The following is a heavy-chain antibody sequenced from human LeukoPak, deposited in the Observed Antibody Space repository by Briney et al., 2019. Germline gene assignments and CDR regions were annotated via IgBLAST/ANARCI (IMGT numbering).Heavy chain of an antibody. CDR3: ATDPDLDY. Sequence: ASVTVSCMASGYTFPSYYMHWVRQAPGQGREWMGIINPSGGSTSYAQKFQGRVTMSRDTSTSRVYMELSSLRSEDTAVYYCATDPDLDYWGQGTLVTVSS. V-gene: IGHV1-46*01. CDR1: GYTFPSYY. J-gene: IGHJ4*02. CDR2: INPSGGST.